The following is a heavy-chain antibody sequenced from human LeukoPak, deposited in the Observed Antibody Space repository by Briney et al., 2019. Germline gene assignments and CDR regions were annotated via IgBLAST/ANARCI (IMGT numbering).Heavy chain of an antibody. CDR1: GYSFTSNY. CDR2: IYPRDGST. J-gene: IGHJ4*02. Sequence: EALVKVSCTASGYSFTSNYIHWVRQAPGQGLEWMGMIYPRDGSTSYAQKFQGRVTVTRDTSTSTVHMELSGLRSEDTAVYYCARDQEAFDYWGQGTLVTVSS. V-gene: IGHV1-46*01. CDR3: ARDQEAFDY.